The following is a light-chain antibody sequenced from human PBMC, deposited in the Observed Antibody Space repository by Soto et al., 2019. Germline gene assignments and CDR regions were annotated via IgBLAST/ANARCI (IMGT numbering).Light chain of an antibody. CDR2: EVS. CDR1: SSDVGGYNY. V-gene: IGLV2-14*01. J-gene: IGLJ2*01. Sequence: QSALTQPASVSGSPGQSITISCTGTSSDVGGYNYVSWYQQHPGKAPKLMIYEVSNRPSGVSNRFSGSKSGNTASLTISGLQPEDEADYYCSSLTTSSTVVFGGGTKLTVL. CDR3: SSLTTSSTVV.